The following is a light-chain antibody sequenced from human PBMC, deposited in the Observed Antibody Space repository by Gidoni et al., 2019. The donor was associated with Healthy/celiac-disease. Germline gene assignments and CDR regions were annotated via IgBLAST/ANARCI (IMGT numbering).Light chain of an antibody. CDR3: QQSYSPRT. CDR1: QSISSY. J-gene: IGKJ2*01. V-gene: IGKV1-39*01. CDR2: AAS. Sequence: DIKMTQSPSSLSASVGDRVTITCRASQSISSYLNWYQQKPGKAPKLLIYAASSLQSGVPSRFSGSGSGTDFTLTISSLQPEDFATYYCQQSYSPRTFGQXTKLEIK.